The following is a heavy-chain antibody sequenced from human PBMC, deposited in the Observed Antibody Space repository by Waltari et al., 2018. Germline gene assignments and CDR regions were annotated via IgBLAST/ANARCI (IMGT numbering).Heavy chain of an antibody. CDR1: GLTFNDYG. CDR3: VREVFGSGWRESYFFDY. Sequence: EVQLVESGGGMVRPGGSLRLSCAAFGLTFNDYGMTWFRQVPGKGLEWVSGINWSGARTSYADSVMGRFTVSRDNAMNSLYLEMSSLRAEDTALYYCVREVFGSGWRESYFFDYWGQGTLVTVSS. V-gene: IGHV3-20*04. J-gene: IGHJ4*02. D-gene: IGHD6-19*01. CDR2: INWSGART.